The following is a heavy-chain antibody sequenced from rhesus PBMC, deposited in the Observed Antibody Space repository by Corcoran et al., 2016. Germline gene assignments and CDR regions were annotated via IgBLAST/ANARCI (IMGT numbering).Heavy chain of an antibody. CDR3: ARVVSSWAEWDTVGTEWYFDL. V-gene: IGHV4S14*01. J-gene: IGHJ2*01. CDR1: GYSISSGYY. CDR2: IFGRGGSN. D-gene: IGHD5-42*01. Sequence: QVQLQASGPGLVKPSETLSLTCAVSGYSISSGYYWGWIRQPPGKGLEWSGSIFGRGGSNYLNPSQNRRGSLAVDTCKNQFYLKMDCVTAAYTEVYCWARVVSSWAEWDTVGTEWYFDLWGPGAPITISS.